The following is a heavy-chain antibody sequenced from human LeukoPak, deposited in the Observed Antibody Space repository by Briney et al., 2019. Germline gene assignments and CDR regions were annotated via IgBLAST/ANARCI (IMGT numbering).Heavy chain of an antibody. Sequence: GASVKVSCKASGYTFTGYYMHWVRQAPGQGLEWMGWINPNSGGTNYAQKFQGRVTMTRDTSISTAYMELSRLRSDDTAVYYRARACSSTSCYGFDAFDIWGQGTMVTVSS. D-gene: IGHD2-2*01. CDR3: ARACSSTSCYGFDAFDI. V-gene: IGHV1-2*02. CDR2: INPNSGGT. CDR1: GYTFTGYY. J-gene: IGHJ3*02.